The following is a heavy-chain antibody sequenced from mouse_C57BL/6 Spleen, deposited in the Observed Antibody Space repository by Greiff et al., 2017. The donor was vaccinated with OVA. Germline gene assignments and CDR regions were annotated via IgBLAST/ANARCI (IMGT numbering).Heavy chain of an antibody. D-gene: IGHD2-4*01. CDR1: GYTFTSYW. CDR3: ARSGYDYPWFAY. J-gene: IGHJ3*01. Sequence: VQLQQSGTELVKPGASVKLSCKASGYTFTSYWMHWVKQRPGQGLEWIGNINPSNGGTNYNEKFKSKATLTVDKSSSTAYMQLSSLTSEDSAVYYCARSGYDYPWFAYWGQGTLVTVSA. V-gene: IGHV1-53*01. CDR2: INPSNGGT.